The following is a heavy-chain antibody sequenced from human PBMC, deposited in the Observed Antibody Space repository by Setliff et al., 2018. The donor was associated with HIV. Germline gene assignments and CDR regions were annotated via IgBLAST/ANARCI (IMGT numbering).Heavy chain of an antibody. CDR3: ATKGAEWELPDMIFDY. V-gene: IGHV4-4*02. J-gene: IGHJ4*02. Sequence: SETLSLTCAVSGGSISSNWWSWVRQSPGKGLEWIGEIYHSGSTHYNPSLQSRVTISVDKSKSQFSLKLSSVPAADTAVYYCATKGAEWELPDMIFDYWGQGTLVTVSS. D-gene: IGHD1-26*01. CDR2: IYHSGST. CDR1: GGSISSNW.